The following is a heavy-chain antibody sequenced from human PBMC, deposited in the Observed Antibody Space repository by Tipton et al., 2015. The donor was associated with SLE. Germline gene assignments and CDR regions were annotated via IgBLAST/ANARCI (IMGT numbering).Heavy chain of an antibody. CDR1: GGTVSNYA. CDR3: ASAYDGTFYGY. D-gene: IGHD2/OR15-2a*01. J-gene: IGHJ4*02. V-gene: IGHV1-69*01. Sequence: QSGAEVKKPGSSVKVSCKASGGTVSNYAISWVRQAPGQGLEWVGGISPIFGTANYAQKFQGRVTLSADESTSTAYMELSSLRFDDTAMFYCASAYDGTFYGYWGQGTLVTVSS. CDR2: ISPIFGTA.